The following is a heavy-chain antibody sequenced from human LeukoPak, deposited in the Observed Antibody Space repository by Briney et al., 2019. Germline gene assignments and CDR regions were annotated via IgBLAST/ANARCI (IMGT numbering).Heavy chain of an antibody. Sequence: SETLSLNCTVPGDSISSYYWSWIRQPPGKGLEWIGYIYYSGSTNYNPSLTSRVTISVDTSKNQLSLKLSSVTAADTAVYYCARDPGSSWYFDYWGQGTLVTVSS. CDR1: GDSISSYY. CDR3: ARDPGSSWYFDY. V-gene: IGHV4-59*01. CDR2: IYYSGST. D-gene: IGHD6-13*01. J-gene: IGHJ4*02.